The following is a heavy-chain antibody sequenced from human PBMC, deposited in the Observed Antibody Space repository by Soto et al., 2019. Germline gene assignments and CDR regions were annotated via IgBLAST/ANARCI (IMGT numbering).Heavy chain of an antibody. CDR3: AKYGSKWFGDLIGY. D-gene: IGHD3-10*01. CDR2: ISGSGGST. Sequence: EVQLLESGGGLVQPGGSLRLSCAASGFTFSSYAMSWVRQAPGKGLEWVSAISGSGGSTYYADSVKGRFTISRDNSKNPLYLQMNSLRAEDTALYYCAKYGSKWFGDLIGYWGQGTLVTVSS. V-gene: IGHV3-23*01. CDR1: GFTFSSYA. J-gene: IGHJ4*02.